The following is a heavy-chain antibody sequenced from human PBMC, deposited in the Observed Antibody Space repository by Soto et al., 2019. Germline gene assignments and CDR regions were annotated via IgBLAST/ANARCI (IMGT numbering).Heavy chain of an antibody. V-gene: IGHV3-21*01. J-gene: IGHJ4*02. Sequence: EVQLVESGGGLVKPGGSLRLSCAASGFTFSSYSMNWVRQAPGKGLEWVSSISSSSSYIYYADSVKGRLTISRDNAKNSLYLQMNSLRAEDTAVYYCARAIHCSGGSCYALFDYWGQGPLVTVSS. CDR2: ISSSSSYI. D-gene: IGHD2-15*01. CDR3: ARAIHCSGGSCYALFDY. CDR1: GFTFSSYS.